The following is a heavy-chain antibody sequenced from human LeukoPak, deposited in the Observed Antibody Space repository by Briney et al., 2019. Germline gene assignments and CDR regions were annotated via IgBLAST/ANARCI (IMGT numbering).Heavy chain of an antibody. CDR1: GGSISSYY. J-gene: IGHJ6*03. Sequence: SETLSLTCTVSGGSISSYYWSWIRQPAGKGLEWIGRIYYSGSTNYNPSLKSRVTISVDTSKNQFSLKLSSVTAADTAVYYCARTGSGSPYYYYYYMDVWGKGTTVTISS. CDR3: ARTGSGSPYYYYYYMDV. D-gene: IGHD3-10*01. CDR2: IYYSGST. V-gene: IGHV4-4*07.